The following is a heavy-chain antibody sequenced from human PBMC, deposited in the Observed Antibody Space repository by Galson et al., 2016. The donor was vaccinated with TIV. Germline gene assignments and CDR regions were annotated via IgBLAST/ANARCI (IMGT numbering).Heavy chain of an antibody. J-gene: IGHJ6*02. CDR2: IGANGGDT. V-gene: IGHV1-18*04. D-gene: IGHD3-22*01. CDR1: GYTFSKYG. Sequence: SVKVSCKASGYTFSKYGISWVRQAPGQGLQWVGWIGANGGDTNSAQKLQGRVTMTTDTSTNTAYMELRSLRSDDTAVYYCARDRGSMTMILVVDYFYGMDVWGQGTTVTASS. CDR3: ARDRGSMTMILVVDYFYGMDV.